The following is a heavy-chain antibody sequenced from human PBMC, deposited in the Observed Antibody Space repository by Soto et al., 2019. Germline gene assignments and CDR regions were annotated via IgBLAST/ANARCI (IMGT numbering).Heavy chain of an antibody. Sequence: XSVKVSCKASGYTFTTYDNSLVRQATGQGLECMGWMNPYSGNTGYAQKFQGRVTVIRNTSISTVYMELSGLRPDDTAVYYCARRKERSGPHYFEYWGQGSQVTVSS. CDR2: MNPYSGNT. V-gene: IGHV1-8*01. J-gene: IGHJ4*02. CDR3: ARRKERSGPHYFEY. CDR1: GYTFTTYD. D-gene: IGHD1-26*01.